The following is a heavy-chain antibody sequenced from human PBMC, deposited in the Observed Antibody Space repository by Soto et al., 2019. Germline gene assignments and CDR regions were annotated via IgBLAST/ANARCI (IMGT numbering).Heavy chain of an antibody. Sequence: EVQLLESGGGLVQPGGSLRLSCAASGFTFSSYAMSWVRQAPGKGLAWVSAISGSGGSTYYADSGKGRFTISRDNSKSRLYRQMNSLRAEDTAVYYCAKDPIGVAPRRLVDYWGQGTLVTVSS. J-gene: IGHJ4*02. CDR1: GFTFSSYA. CDR2: ISGSGGST. D-gene: IGHD3-22*01. V-gene: IGHV3-23*01. CDR3: AKDPIGVAPRRLVDY.